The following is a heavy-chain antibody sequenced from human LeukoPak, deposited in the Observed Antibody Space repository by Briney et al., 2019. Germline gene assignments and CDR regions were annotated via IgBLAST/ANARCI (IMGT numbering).Heavy chain of an antibody. D-gene: IGHD3-22*01. J-gene: IGHJ4*02. CDR3: ASRVVTPHKRPGPEKHFDY. CDR2: IIPIFGTA. Sequence: SVKVSCKASGYTFTSYGISWVRQAPGQGLEWMGRIIPIFGTANYAQKFQCRVTITTDESTSTAYMELSSLRSEDTAVYYCASRVVTPHKRPGPEKHFDYWGQGTLVTVSS. V-gene: IGHV1-69*05. CDR1: GYTFTSYG.